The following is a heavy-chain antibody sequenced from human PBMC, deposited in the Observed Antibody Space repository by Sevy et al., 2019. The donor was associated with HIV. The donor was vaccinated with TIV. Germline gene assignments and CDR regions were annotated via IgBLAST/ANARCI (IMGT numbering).Heavy chain of an antibody. CDR3: AREVYYYGSGSYGDTPYGLGFDP. V-gene: IGHV3-48*03. Sequence: GGSLRLSCAASGFTFSSYEMNWVRQAPGKGLEWVSYISSSGSTIYYADSVKGRFTISRDNAKNSLYLQMNSLRAEDTAVYYCAREVYYYGSGSYGDTPYGLGFDPWGQGTLVTVSS. CDR2: ISSSGSTI. CDR1: GFTFSSYE. D-gene: IGHD3-10*01. J-gene: IGHJ5*02.